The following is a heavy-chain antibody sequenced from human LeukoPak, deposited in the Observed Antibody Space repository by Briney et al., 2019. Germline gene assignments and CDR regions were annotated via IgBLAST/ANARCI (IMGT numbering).Heavy chain of an antibody. V-gene: IGHV3-11*05. J-gene: IGHJ4*02. CDR1: GFTFSDYY. CDR2: ISGSTRYT. Sequence: GGSLRLSCAASGFTFSDYYMTWIRQAPGKGLEWVSYISGSTRYTNYADSVKGRFTISRDNAKNSLYLQMNSLRAEDTAVYYCGRALGHYGSGCYYSDFWGQGTLVTVSS. D-gene: IGHD3-10*01. CDR3: GRALGHYGSGCYYSDF.